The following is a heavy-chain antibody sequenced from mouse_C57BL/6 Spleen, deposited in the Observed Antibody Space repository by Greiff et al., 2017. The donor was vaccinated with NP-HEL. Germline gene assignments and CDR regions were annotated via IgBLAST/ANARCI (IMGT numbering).Heavy chain of an antibody. CDR3: ARGYYGNYGGFDY. J-gene: IGHJ2*01. CDR2: INPYNGDT. D-gene: IGHD2-1*01. Sequence: EVQLQQSGPELVKPGDSVKISCKASGYSFTGYFMNWVMQSHGKSLEWIGRINPYNGDTFYNQKFKGKATLTVDKSSSTAHMELRSLTSEDSAVYYCARGYYGNYGGFDYWGQGTTLTVSS. CDR1: GYSFTGYF. V-gene: IGHV1-20*01.